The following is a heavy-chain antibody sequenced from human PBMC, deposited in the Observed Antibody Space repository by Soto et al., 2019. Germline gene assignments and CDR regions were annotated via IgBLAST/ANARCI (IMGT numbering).Heavy chain of an antibody. V-gene: IGHV4-39*02. CDR1: GGSISSSSYY. J-gene: IGHJ6*02. Sequence: SETLSLTCTVSGGSISSSSYYWGWIRQPPGKGLEWIGSIYYSGSTYYSPSLKSRVTISVDTSKNQFSLKLSSVTAADTAVYYCARDVITIFGVVTNYYYYGMDVWGQGTTVTVSS. CDR2: IYYSGST. CDR3: ARDVITIFGVVTNYYYYGMDV. D-gene: IGHD3-3*01.